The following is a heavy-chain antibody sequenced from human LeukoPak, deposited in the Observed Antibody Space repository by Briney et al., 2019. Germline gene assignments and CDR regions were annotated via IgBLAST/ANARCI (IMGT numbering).Heavy chain of an antibody. CDR2: IKQDGSEK. CDR1: GFTFSSYW. J-gene: IGHJ4*02. Sequence: GGSLRLSCVASGFTFSSYWMSWVRQAPGKGLEWVANIKQDGSEKYYVDSVKGRFTISRDNAKNSLYLQMNSLRAEDTAVYYCARGRSGMVIVYWGQGTLVTVSS. D-gene: IGHD5-18*01. V-gene: IGHV3-7*03. CDR3: ARGRSGMVIVY.